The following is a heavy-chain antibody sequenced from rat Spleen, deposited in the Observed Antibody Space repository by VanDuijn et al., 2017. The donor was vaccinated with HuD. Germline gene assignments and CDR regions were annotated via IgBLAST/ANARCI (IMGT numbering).Heavy chain of an antibody. V-gene: IGHV5-29*01. CDR3: ARQDYYDGYSFAY. Sequence: EVQLVESGGGLVQPGRSLKLSCAASGFTFSDYAMAWVRQAPKKGLEWVATIIYDGSSTYYRDSVKGRFTISRDNAKSTLYLQLDSLRSEDTATYYCARQDYYDGYSFAYWGQGTLVTVSS. D-gene: IGHD1-12*03. J-gene: IGHJ3*01. CDR1: GFTFSDYA. CDR2: IIYDGSST.